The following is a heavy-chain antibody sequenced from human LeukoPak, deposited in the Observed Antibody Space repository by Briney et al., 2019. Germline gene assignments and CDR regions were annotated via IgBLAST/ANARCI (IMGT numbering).Heavy chain of an antibody. V-gene: IGHV4-39*01. Sequence: SETLPLTCTVSGGSISSGSYYWGCVRQPPGKGLEWIGSISYSGTTYYNLSLKSRVTLSVDTSKNQFSLKLSSVTAADTALYYCARHLRGGSIWFDYWGQGTLVTVSP. J-gene: IGHJ4*02. D-gene: IGHD6-13*01. CDR1: GGSISSGSYY. CDR3: ARHLRGGSIWFDY. CDR2: ISYSGTT.